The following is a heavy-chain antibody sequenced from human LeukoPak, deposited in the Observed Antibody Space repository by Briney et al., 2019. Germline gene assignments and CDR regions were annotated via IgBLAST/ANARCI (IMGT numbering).Heavy chain of an antibody. CDR2: ISGSGGST. Sequence: GGSLRLSCAASGYTFSSYAMSRVRQAPGKGRGWVSAISGSGGSTYYADSVKGRFTISRDNSKNTLYLQMNSLRAEDTAVYYCAKDLDYGDYSFDYWGQGTLVTVSS. V-gene: IGHV3-23*01. CDR3: AKDLDYGDYSFDY. D-gene: IGHD4-17*01. J-gene: IGHJ4*02. CDR1: GYTFSSYA.